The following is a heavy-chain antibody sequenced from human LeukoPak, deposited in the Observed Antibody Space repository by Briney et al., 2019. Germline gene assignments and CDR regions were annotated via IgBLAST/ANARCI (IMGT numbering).Heavy chain of an antibody. CDR3: ARVTGYVIEDNFDY. CDR2: IYYSGST. J-gene: IGHJ4*02. Sequence: SETLSLTCTVSGGSISSYYWSWIRQPPGKGLEWMGYIYYSGSTNYNPSLKSRVTISVDTSKNQFSLKLRSVTAADTAVYYCARVTGYVIEDNFDYWGKGTLVTVSS. CDR1: GGSISSYY. D-gene: IGHD2-15*01. V-gene: IGHV4-59*01.